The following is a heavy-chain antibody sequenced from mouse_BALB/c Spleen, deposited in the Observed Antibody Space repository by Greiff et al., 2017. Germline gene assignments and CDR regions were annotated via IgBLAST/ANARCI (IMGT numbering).Heavy chain of an antibody. CDR2: INSNGGST. V-gene: IGHV5-6-3*01. J-gene: IGHJ2*01. CDR1: GFTFSSYG. CDR3: AREKRSPLGY. Sequence: EVKLMESGGGLVQPGGSLKLSCAASGFTFSSYGMSWVRQTPDKRLELVATINSNGGSTYYPDSVKGRFTISRDNAKNTLYLQMSSLKSEDTAMYYCAREKRSPLGYWGQGTTLTVSS.